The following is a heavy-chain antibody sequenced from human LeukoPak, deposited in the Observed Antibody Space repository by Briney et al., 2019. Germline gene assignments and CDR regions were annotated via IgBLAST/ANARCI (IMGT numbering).Heavy chain of an antibody. D-gene: IGHD3-9*01. Sequence: GASVKVSCKASGYTFTSYGISWVRQAPGQGLEWMGWISAYNGNTNHAQKLQGRVTMTRDTSTSTVYMELSSLRSEDTAVYYCARDDILTGLSPMDVWGQGTTVTVSS. J-gene: IGHJ6*02. V-gene: IGHV1-18*01. CDR3: ARDDILTGLSPMDV. CDR1: GYTFTSYG. CDR2: ISAYNGNT.